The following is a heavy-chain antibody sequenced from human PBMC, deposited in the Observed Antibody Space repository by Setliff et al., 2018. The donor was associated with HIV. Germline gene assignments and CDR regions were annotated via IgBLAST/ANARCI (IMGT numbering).Heavy chain of an antibody. J-gene: IGHJ4*02. CDR1: GLIFSSYW. V-gene: IGHV3-7*03. CDR2: IKQDGSEK. Sequence: PGGSLRLSCAASGLIFSSYWMSWVRQAPGKGLEWVANIKQDGSEKYYVDSVKGRFTISRDNAKNSLYLQMNSLRAEDTAVYYCARDPIGIAARNYYWGQGTLVTVSS. CDR3: ARDPIGIAARNYY. D-gene: IGHD6-6*01.